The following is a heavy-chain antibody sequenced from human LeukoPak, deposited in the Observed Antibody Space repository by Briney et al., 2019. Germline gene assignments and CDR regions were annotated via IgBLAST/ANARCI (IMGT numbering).Heavy chain of an antibody. Sequence: SETLSLTCTVSGVSISSSPYYWGWVRQPPGKGLEWIGTIFYSGSTYYNPSLESRVTISVDKYKNQFSLMMRSVTAADTALYYCARQSSYSGSYYDYWGQGTLVTVSS. V-gene: IGHV4-39*01. CDR2: IFYSGST. CDR1: GVSISSSPYY. J-gene: IGHJ4*02. CDR3: ARQSSYSGSYYDY. D-gene: IGHD1-26*01.